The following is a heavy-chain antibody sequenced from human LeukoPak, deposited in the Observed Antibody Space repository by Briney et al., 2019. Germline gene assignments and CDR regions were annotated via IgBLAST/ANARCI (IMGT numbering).Heavy chain of an antibody. CDR2: IRGKASGGTT. CDR1: GFTFADYR. J-gene: IGHJ4*02. Sequence: GGSLRLSCTTSGFTFADYRMNWVRQAPGKGLEWVGVIRGKASGGTTDYAASVKGRFTISRDDSESIAYLQMSGLKIEDTGVYYCARDMGTTETGDDYWGQGTLATVSS. D-gene: IGHD4-17*01. V-gene: IGHV3-49*04. CDR3: ARDMGTTETGDDY.